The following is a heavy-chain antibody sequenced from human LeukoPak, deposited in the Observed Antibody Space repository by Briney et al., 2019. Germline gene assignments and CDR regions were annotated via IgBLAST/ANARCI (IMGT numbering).Heavy chain of an antibody. V-gene: IGHV3-7*01. CDR3: ATTFIECGTYCGYFDY. J-gene: IGHJ4*02. CDR1: GFTFSSYW. CDR2: VKPDGSGT. Sequence: GGSLRLSCAASGFTFSSYWMNWVRQAPGKGLEWVANVKPDGSGTYYVDSVKGRFTISRDNAKNSLYLQMSSLRAEDTAVYYCATTFIECGTYCGYFDYWGQGILVTVSS. D-gene: IGHD1-26*01.